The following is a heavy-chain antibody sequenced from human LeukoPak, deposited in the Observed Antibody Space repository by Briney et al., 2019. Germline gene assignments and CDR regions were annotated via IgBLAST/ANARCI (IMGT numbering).Heavy chain of an antibody. D-gene: IGHD6-13*01. V-gene: IGHV3-21*01. J-gene: IGHJ4*02. CDR1: GFTFSSYS. CDR2: ISSSSSYI. Sequence: PGGSLRLSCAASGFTFSSYSMNWVRQAPGKGLEWVSSISSSSSYIYYADSVKGRFTISRDNAKNSLYLQMNSLRAEDTAVYYCARDDPYSRGTDYWGQGTLVTVSS. CDR3: ARDDPYSRGTDY.